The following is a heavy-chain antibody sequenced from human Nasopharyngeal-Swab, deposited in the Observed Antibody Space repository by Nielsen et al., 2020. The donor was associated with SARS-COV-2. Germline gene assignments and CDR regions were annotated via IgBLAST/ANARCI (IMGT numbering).Heavy chain of an antibody. CDR1: GGTFSSYA. D-gene: IGHD6-13*01. Sequence: SVKVSCKASGGTFSSYAISWVRQAPGQGLEWMGGIIPIFGTANYAQKFQGRVTITADKSTSTAYMELSSLRSEDTAVYYCARDETAAPGIAAAAALDYWGQGTLVTVSS. V-gene: IGHV1-69*06. CDR2: IIPIFGTA. CDR3: ARDETAAPGIAAAAALDY. J-gene: IGHJ4*02.